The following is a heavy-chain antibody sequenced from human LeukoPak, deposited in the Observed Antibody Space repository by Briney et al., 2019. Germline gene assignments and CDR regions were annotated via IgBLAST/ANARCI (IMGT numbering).Heavy chain of an antibody. CDR3: ARYMTVSGLRSTKGY. J-gene: IGHJ4*02. CDR2: INSGNGDT. V-gene: IGHV1-3*01. CDR1: GYSFTTFS. Sequence: ASVKVSCKASGYSFTTFSIHWVRQAPGQSLEWMGRINSGNGDTEYSQKFQGRLTFTRDTSATTAYMELSSLTSEDTAVYYCARYMTVSGLRSTKGYWGQGTLVTVSS. D-gene: IGHD6-19*01.